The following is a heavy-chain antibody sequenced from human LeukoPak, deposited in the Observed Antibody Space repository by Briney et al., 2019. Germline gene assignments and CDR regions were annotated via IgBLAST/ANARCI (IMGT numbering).Heavy chain of an antibody. CDR3: ARGDNTIFGVAAVND. CDR2: INPNSGGT. J-gene: IGHJ4*02. CDR1: GYTFTGYY. Sequence: ASVKVSCKASGYTFTGYYMHWVRQAPGQGLEWMGWINPNSGGTNYAQKFQGRVTMTRNTSISTAYMELSSLRSEDTAVYYCARGDNTIFGVAAVNDWGQGTLVTVSS. V-gene: IGHV1-2*02. D-gene: IGHD3-3*01.